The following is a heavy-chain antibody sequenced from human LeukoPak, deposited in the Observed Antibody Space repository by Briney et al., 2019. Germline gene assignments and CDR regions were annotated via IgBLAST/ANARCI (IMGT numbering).Heavy chain of an antibody. V-gene: IGHV3-20*04. D-gene: IGHD6-6*01. CDR2: INWNGGST. J-gene: IGHJ4*02. CDR1: GFTFDDYC. CDR3: AGDLAGQLAY. Sequence: PGGSLTLSCPASGFTFDDYCMSWVRQAPGKGLEWVSGINWNGGSTGYADSVKGRFTIPRDNAKKSLYLQMNSLRAEDTALYYRAGDLAGQLAYWGQGTLVTVSS.